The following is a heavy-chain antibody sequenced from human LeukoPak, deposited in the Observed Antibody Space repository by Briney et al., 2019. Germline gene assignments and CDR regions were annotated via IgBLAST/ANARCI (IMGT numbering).Heavy chain of an antibody. CDR3: AGDPPRYCSSTSCPDYFDY. V-gene: IGHV1-69*13. D-gene: IGHD2-2*01. CDR2: IIPIFGTA. Sequence: SVKVSCKASGGTFSSYAISWVRQAPGQGLEWMGGIIPIFGTANYAQKFQGRVTITADESTSTAYMELSSLRSEDTAVYYCAGDPPRYCSSTSCPDYFDYWGQGTLVTVSS. CDR1: GGTFSSYA. J-gene: IGHJ4*02.